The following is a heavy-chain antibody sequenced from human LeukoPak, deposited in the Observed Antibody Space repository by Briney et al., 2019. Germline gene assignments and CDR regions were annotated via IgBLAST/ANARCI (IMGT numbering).Heavy chain of an antibody. CDR1: GGTFSSYA. CDR3: ARGSFIASEKDV. CDR2: IIPIFGTS. D-gene: IGHD6-13*01. V-gene: IGHV1-69*13. J-gene: IGHJ6*02. Sequence: SVKVSCKASGGTFSSYAISWVRQAPGQGLEWMGGIIPIFGTSNYAQKFQGRVTITADESTSTAYMELSSLRSEDTAVYYCARGSFIASEKDVWGQGTTVTVSS.